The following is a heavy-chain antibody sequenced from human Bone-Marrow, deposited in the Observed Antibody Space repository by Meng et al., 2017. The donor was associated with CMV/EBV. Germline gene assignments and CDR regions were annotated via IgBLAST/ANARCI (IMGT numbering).Heavy chain of an antibody. CDR1: GFTVSSNY. Sequence: GESLKISCAASGFTVSSNYMSWVRQAPGKGLEWVSVIYSGGSTYYADSVKGRFTISRDNSKNTLYLQMNSLRAEDTAVYYCASSSSSAPYYYYGMDVWGQGTTVTVSS. D-gene: IGHD6-6*01. CDR2: IYSGGST. CDR3: ASSSSSAPYYYYGMDV. J-gene: IGHJ6*02. V-gene: IGHV3-53*01.